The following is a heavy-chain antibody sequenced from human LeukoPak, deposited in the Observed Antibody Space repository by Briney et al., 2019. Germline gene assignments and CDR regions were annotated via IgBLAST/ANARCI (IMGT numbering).Heavy chain of an antibody. CDR1: GGSVSSYY. V-gene: IGHV4-4*09. Sequence: PSETLSLTCIVSGGSVSSYYWSWIRQPPGKRLEWIGYISTSGNTNYHPSLKSRVTISVDTSKNQLSLKLSPVTAADTAVYYCARKPQNVNWFDPWGQGTLVTVSS. CDR2: ISTSGNT. D-gene: IGHD3-10*02. CDR3: ARKPQNVNWFDP. J-gene: IGHJ5*02.